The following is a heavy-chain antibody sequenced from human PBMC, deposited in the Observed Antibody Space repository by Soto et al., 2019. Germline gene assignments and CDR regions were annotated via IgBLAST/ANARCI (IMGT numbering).Heavy chain of an antibody. CDR2: ISYDGSNK. J-gene: IGHJ6*02. D-gene: IGHD5-12*01. V-gene: IGHV3-30-3*01. Sequence: RLSCAASGFTFSSYAMHWVRQAPGKGLEWVAVISYDGSNKYYADSVKGRFTISRDNSKNTLYLQMNSLRAEDTAVYYCARDNLADIVATIGYYYYGMDVWGQGTTVTVSS. CDR1: GFTFSSYA. CDR3: ARDNLADIVATIGYYYYGMDV.